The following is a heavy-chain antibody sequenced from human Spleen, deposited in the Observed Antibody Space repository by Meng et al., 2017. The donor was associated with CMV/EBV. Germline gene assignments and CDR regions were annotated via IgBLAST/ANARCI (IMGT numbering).Heavy chain of an antibody. D-gene: IGHD5-24*01. CDR2: IKRKTDGGTT. V-gene: IGHV3-15*01. Sequence: NAWMSWVRQAPGKGLEWVGHIKRKTDGGTTDYAAPMKGRFTISRDDSKNTLYLQMNSLNTEDTAVYYCITTVRYYPVDMATIRRDYWGQGALVTVSS. J-gene: IGHJ4*02. CDR3: ITTVRYYPVDMATIRRDY. CDR1: NAW.